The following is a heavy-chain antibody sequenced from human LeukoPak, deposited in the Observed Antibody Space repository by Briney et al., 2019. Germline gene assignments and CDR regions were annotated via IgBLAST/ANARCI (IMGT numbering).Heavy chain of an antibody. CDR1: GNTFTNNF. D-gene: IGHD3-10*01. CDR2: INPSGSAT. J-gene: IGHJ4*02. CDR3: ATDLPTGFGSTAY. Sequence: GASVKVSYKASGNTFTNNFMHWVRQAPGQGLEWMGLINPSGSATTYPQRLQGRVTMTRDTPTNTVYMELSRLRSEDTAVYYCATDLPTGFGSTAYWGQGTLVTVSS. V-gene: IGHV1-46*01.